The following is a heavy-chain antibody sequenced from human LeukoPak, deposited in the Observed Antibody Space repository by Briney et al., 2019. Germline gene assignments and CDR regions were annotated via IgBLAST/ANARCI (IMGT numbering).Heavy chain of an antibody. Sequence: PSETLSLTCTVSGGSISSSSYYRGWIRQPPGKGLEWIGSIYYSGSTYYNPSLKSRVTISVDTSKNQFSLKLSSVTAADTAVYYCARHVPSIFGVVIYYYYYYGMDVWGQGTTVTVSS. CDR3: ARHVPSIFGVVIYYYYYYGMDV. D-gene: IGHD3-3*01. J-gene: IGHJ6*02. CDR2: IYYSGST. CDR1: GGSISSSSYY. V-gene: IGHV4-39*01.